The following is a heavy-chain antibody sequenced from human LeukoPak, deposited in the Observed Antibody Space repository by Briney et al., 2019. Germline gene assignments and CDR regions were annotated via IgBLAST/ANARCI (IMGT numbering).Heavy chain of an antibody. Sequence: GGSLRLSCAASGFTFSSYSMNWVRQAPGKGLEWVSSISSSSSYIYYADSVKGRFTISRDNAKNSLYLQMNSLRAEDTAVYYCARDMYGDFSFDYWGQGTLVTVSS. D-gene: IGHD4-17*01. V-gene: IGHV3-21*01. J-gene: IGHJ4*02. CDR3: ARDMYGDFSFDY. CDR2: ISSSSSYI. CDR1: GFTFSSYS.